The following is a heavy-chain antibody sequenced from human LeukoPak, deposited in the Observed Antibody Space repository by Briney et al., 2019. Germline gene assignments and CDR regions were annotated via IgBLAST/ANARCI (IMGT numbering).Heavy chain of an antibody. Sequence: GGSLRLSCAASGFTFSDYNMRWIRQAPGKGLEWVSSISRSGSTKYYADSVKGRFTISRDNAKNSLFLQMNSLRAEDTAVYYCARAPRYYYGSGKLDYWGQGTLVTVSS. D-gene: IGHD3-10*01. CDR3: ARAPRYYYGSGKLDY. V-gene: IGHV3-11*01. CDR2: ISRSGSTK. CDR1: GFTFSDYN. J-gene: IGHJ4*02.